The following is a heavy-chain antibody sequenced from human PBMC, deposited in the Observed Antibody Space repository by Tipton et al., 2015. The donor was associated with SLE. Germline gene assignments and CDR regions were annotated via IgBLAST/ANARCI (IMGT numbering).Heavy chain of an antibody. Sequence: QSGAEVKKPGASVKLSCKAAGYNFIDYGVHWVRQAPGQSLEWMGWIKTGSGDTEYSQKFEGRVTITRDTPANTVYMELSSLKSEDTAVYYCARNSYDVISGYPSDTWGQEALFTISA. V-gene: IGHV1-3*04. CDR3: ARNSYDVISGYPSDT. CDR1: GYNFIDYG. D-gene: IGHD3-22*01. J-gene: IGHJ5*02. CDR2: IKTGSGDT.